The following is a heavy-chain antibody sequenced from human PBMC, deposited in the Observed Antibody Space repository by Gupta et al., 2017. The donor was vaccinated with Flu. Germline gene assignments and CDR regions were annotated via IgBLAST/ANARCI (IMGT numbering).Heavy chain of an antibody. Sequence: EVQLLESGEALLQPEVSLRPSCVASDFRFGANAVHWVRQVPGKGLEWVSGITYNGCIIGYADSVKGRFTISRDNAKNSLYLQMNSLRAEDTALYFCAKDLNYCSGSAILDYWGQGTLVTVSS. CDR1: DFRFGANA. V-gene: IGHV3-9*01. CDR2: ITYNGCII. CDR3: AKDLNYCSGSAILDY. D-gene: IGHD3-10*01. J-gene: IGHJ4*02.